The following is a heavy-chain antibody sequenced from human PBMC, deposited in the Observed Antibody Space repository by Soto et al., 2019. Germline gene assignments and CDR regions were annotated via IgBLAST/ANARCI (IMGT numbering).Heavy chain of an antibody. CDR1: GYTFTSYD. V-gene: IGHV1-8*01. J-gene: IGHJ4*02. CDR3: ARERSGSSDY. D-gene: IGHD1-26*01. CDR2: MNPNSGNT. Sequence: QVKLVQSWAEVKKPGASVKVSCKASGYTFTSYDINWGRQATGQGLEWMGWMNPNSGNTGSAQKFQGRVTMTRNTSISTAYMELSSLRSEDTAGNYWARERSGSSDYWGQGTLVTVSS.